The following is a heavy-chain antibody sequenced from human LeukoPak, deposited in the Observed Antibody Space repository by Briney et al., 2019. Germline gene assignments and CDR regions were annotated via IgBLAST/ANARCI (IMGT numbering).Heavy chain of an antibody. Sequence: SVKVSCKTSGGTFSNDAISWVRQAPGQGLEWMGRIIPILDRLSYAQKFQGRVTITADRSTSTAYMELSSLRSEDTAVYYCARAPGHSYGHFDYWGQGTLVTVSS. D-gene: IGHD5-18*01. CDR3: ARAPGHSYGHFDY. CDR1: GGTFSNDA. CDR2: IIPILDRL. V-gene: IGHV1-69*04. J-gene: IGHJ4*02.